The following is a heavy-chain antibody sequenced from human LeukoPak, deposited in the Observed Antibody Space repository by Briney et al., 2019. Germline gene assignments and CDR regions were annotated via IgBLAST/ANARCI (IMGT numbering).Heavy chain of an antibody. CDR2: ISYEGSNK. CDR1: GFTFSSYA. J-gene: IGHJ4*02. Sequence: GGSLRLSCAASGFTFSSYAMHWVREAPGKGLEGVAVISYEGSNKYYADSVKGRFTISRDNSKNTLYLQMNSLRAEDTAVYYCARRAGAYSHPYDYWGQGTLVTVSS. CDR3: ARRAGAYSHPYDY. D-gene: IGHD4/OR15-4a*01. V-gene: IGHV3-30*14.